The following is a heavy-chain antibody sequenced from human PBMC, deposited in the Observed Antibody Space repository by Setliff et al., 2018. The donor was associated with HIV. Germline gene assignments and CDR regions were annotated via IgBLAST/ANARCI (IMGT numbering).Heavy chain of an antibody. J-gene: IGHJ6*03. V-gene: IGHV1-18*01. CDR2: ISASSVNT. CDR3: ARVPVSSYYYYMDV. CDR1: GYTFINYH. Sequence: VTVSCKASGYTFINYHITWVRQAPGQGLEWVGSISASSVNTNYTQGRVTMTTDISTSTAYMELRSLRSDDSAVYFCARVPVSSYYYYMDVWGKGTTVTV. D-gene: IGHD6-13*01.